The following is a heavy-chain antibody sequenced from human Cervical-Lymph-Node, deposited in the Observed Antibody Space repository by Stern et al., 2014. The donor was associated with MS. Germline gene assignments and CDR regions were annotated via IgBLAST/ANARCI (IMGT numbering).Heavy chain of an antibody. J-gene: IGHJ5*02. V-gene: IGHV4-31*03. CDR2: IYYSGST. CDR1: GGSISSGGYY. CDR3: ARCLAVVVAATSWFDP. D-gene: IGHD2-15*01. Sequence: QLQLQESGPGLVKPSQTLSLTCTVSGGSISSGGYYWSWIRQHPGKGLEWIGYIYYSGSTYYNPSLKSRVTISVDTSKNQFSLKLSSVTAADTAVYYCARCLAVVVAATSWFDPWGQGTLVTVSS.